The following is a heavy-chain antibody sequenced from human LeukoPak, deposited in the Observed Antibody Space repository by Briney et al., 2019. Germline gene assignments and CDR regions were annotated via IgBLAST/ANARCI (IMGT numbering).Heavy chain of an antibody. D-gene: IGHD1-26*01. CDR2: ISGSVSTT. CDR3: AKHTAGASGFDF. Sequence: GGSLRLSCAASGFTFGTYAMTWVRQAPGKGLEWVSTISGSVSTTYSAASVKGRFTISRDNSKNTLYLQMNTLRAEDTALYYCAKHTAGASGFDFWGQGALVTVSS. CDR1: GFTFGTYA. V-gene: IGHV3-23*01. J-gene: IGHJ4*02.